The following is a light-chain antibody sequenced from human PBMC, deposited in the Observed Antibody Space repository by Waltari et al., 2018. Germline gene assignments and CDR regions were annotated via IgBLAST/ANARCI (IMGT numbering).Light chain of an antibody. J-gene: IGKJ4*01. CDR3: QRSGLSPPLT. V-gene: IGKV3-20*01. Sequence: EIVLTQSPATLSLSPGEGATLSCRTSQNVRNLAWYQQKPGHAPRLLIYDASTRVTGIPDRFSGGGAGTDFTLTISRLEPADFAVYYCQRSGLSPPLTFGGGTRVEIK. CDR2: DAS. CDR1: QNVRN.